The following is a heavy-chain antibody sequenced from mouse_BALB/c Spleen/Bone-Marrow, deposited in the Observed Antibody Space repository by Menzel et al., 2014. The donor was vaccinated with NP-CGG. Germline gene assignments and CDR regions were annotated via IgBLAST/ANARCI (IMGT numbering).Heavy chain of an antibody. CDR3: ARGDLYYGNLYAMDY. CDR1: GYAFTNYL. V-gene: IGHV1-54*01. J-gene: IGHJ4*01. D-gene: IGHD2-1*01. Sequence: VQLQQSGAELVRPGTSVKVSCKASGYAFTNYLIEWIKKRPGQGLEWIGVINPGSGGTNYNEKFKGKATLTAVKSSSTAYMQLSSLTSDDSAVYFCARGDLYYGNLYAMDYWGQGTSVTVSS. CDR2: INPGSGGT.